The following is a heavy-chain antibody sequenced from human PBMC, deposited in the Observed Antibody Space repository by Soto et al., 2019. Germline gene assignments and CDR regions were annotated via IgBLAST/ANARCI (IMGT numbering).Heavy chain of an antibody. CDR1: GGTFSSYA. V-gene: IGHV1-69*13. Sequence: ASVKVSCKASGGTFSSYASSWVRQAPGQGLEWMGGIIPIFGTANYAQKFQGRVTITADESTSTAYMELSSLRSEDTAVYYCARDLGYSGKYYGMDVWGQGTPVTVSS. J-gene: IGHJ6*02. D-gene: IGHD1-26*01. CDR3: ARDLGYSGKYYGMDV. CDR2: IIPIFGTA.